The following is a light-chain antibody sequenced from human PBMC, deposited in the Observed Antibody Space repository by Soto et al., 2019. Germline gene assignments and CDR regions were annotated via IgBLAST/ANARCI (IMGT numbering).Light chain of an antibody. CDR2: KVS. CDR3: MQGTHWPPYT. J-gene: IGKJ2*01. V-gene: IGKV2-30*01. CDR1: QSLVYSDGNTY. Sequence: DVAMTQSPLSLPVTLGQPASISCRSSQSLVYSDGNTYLNWFQQRPGQSPRRLIYKVSNRDSGVPDRFSGSGSGSEFTLKISREEAEDVGVYYCMQGTHWPPYTFGQGTKLEIK.